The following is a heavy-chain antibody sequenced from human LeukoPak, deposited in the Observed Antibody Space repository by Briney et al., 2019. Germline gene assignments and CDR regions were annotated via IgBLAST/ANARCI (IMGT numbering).Heavy chain of an antibody. D-gene: IGHD4-17*01. J-gene: IGHJ4*02. CDR1: GGSISSSSYY. CDR3: ARDRSDPTVTVNPFDY. V-gene: IGHV4-39*07. CDR2: IFYSGST. Sequence: SETLSLTCTVSGGSISSSSYYWGWIRQPPGKGLEWIGSIFYSGSTYYNPSLKSRVTISVDTSKNQFSLRLSSVTAADTAVYYCARDRSDPTVTVNPFDYWGQGTLVTVSA.